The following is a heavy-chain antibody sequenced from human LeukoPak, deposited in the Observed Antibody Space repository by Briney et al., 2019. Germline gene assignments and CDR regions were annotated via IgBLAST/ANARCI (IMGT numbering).Heavy chain of an antibody. D-gene: IGHD3-22*01. Sequence: GGSLRLSCAASGFTFSSYDMHWVRHATGKGLEWVSAIGTAGDTYYPSSVKGRFTISRENAKNSLYLQMNSLRAGDTAVYYCARGRFGSVVVPFDYWGQGTLVTVSS. CDR2: IGTAGDT. V-gene: IGHV3-13*01. J-gene: IGHJ4*02. CDR1: GFTFSSYD. CDR3: ARGRFGSVVVPFDY.